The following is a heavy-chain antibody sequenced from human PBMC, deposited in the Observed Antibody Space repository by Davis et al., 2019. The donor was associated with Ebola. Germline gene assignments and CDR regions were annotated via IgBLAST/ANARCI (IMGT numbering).Heavy chain of an antibody. J-gene: IGHJ4*02. V-gene: IGHV3-48*04. CDR3: ATDPYGGNPQSADY. CDR1: GFVFSSYV. D-gene: IGHD3-16*01. CDR2: ISSSSSTI. Sequence: GESLKISCAASGFVFSSYVMSWVRRAPGKGLEWVSYISSSSSTIYYADPVKGRFTISRDNAKNTLYLQMNSLRADDTAVYYCATDPYGGNPQSADYWGQGSLVTVSS.